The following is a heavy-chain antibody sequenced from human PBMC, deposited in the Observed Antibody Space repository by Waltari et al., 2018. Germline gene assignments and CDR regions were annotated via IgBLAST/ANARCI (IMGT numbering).Heavy chain of an antibody. V-gene: IGHV3-53*01. CDR1: GFTVSSNY. J-gene: IGHJ6*02. Sequence: EVQLVESGGGLIQPGGSLRLSCAASGFTVSSNYMSWVRQAPGKGLEWVSVIYSGGSTYYADSMKGRFTISRDNSKNTLYLQMNSLRAEDTAVYYCARDDYGDLGGMDVWGQGTTVTVSS. CDR2: IYSGGST. D-gene: IGHD4-17*01. CDR3: ARDDYGDLGGMDV.